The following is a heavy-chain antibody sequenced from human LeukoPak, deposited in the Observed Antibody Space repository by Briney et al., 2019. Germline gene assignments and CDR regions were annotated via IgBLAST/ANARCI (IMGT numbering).Heavy chain of an antibody. CDR2: IIPIFGTA. V-gene: IGHV1-69*06. CDR1: GGTFSSYA. J-gene: IGHJ4*02. D-gene: IGHD6-13*01. Sequence: GASVKVSCKASGGTFSSYAISWVRQAPGQGLEWMGGIIPIFGTANYAQKFQGRVTITADKSTSTAYMELSSLRSEDTAVYYCARAWDYSSSRWGYWGQGTLVTVSS. CDR3: ARAWDYSSSRWGY.